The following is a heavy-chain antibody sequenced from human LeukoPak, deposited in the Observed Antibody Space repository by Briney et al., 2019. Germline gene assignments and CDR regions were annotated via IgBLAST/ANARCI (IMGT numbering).Heavy chain of an antibody. Sequence: PGGSLRLSCAASGFTFSSYSMNWVRQAPGKGLEWVSSISSSSYIYYADSVKGRFTISRDNAKNSLYLQMNSLRAEDTAVYYCARECSGGRCYEDYWGQGTLVTVSS. J-gene: IGHJ4*02. V-gene: IGHV3-21*01. CDR3: ARECSGGRCYEDY. D-gene: IGHD2-15*01. CDR2: ISSSSYI. CDR1: GFTFSSYS.